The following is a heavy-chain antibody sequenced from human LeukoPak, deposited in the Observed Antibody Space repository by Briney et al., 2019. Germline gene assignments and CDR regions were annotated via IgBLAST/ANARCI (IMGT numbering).Heavy chain of an antibody. CDR1: GGSISSSNW. CDR2: IYHSGST. D-gene: IGHD6-13*01. Sequence: SGTLSLTCAVSGGSISSSNWWSCVRQPPGKGLEWIGEIYHSGSTNYNPSLKSRVTISADKSKNQFSLKLSSVTAADTAVYYCARVYWSSSWYGGFDYWGQGTLVTVSS. V-gene: IGHV4-4*02. CDR3: ARVYWSSSWYGGFDY. J-gene: IGHJ4*02.